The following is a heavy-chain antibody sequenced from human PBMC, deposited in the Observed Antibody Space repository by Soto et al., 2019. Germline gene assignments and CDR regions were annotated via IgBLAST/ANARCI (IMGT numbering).Heavy chain of an antibody. CDR2: ISYDGNNK. CDR3: AKDHLETTVTTPSY. CDR1: GFTFSSYG. J-gene: IGHJ4*02. Sequence: PGGSLRLSCAASGFTFSSYGMHWVRQAPGKGLEWVAVISYDGNNKYYADSVKGRFTISRDNFKNTPYLQMDSLRAEDTAMYYCAKDHLETTVTTPSYWGQGTLVTVSS. D-gene: IGHD4-17*01. V-gene: IGHV3-30*18.